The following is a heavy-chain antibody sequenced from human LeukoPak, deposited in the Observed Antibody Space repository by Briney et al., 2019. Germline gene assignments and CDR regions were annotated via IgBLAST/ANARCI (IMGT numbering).Heavy chain of an antibody. CDR2: IYYSGST. J-gene: IGHJ4*02. CDR3: AKSSSSWHFDY. Sequence: SETLSLTCTVSGGSISIYYWSWIRQPPGKGLEWIGYIYYSGSTNYNPSLKSRVTISVDTSKNQFSLKLSSVTAADTAVYYCAKSSSSWHFDYWGQGTLVTVSS. V-gene: IGHV4-59*01. D-gene: IGHD6-13*01. CDR1: GGSISIYY.